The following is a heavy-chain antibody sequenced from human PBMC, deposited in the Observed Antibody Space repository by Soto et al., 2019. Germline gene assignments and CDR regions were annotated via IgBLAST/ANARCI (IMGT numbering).Heavy chain of an antibody. V-gene: IGHV3-23*01. Sequence: EVQLLESGGGLVQTGGSLTLSCAASGFTFSSYVMSWVRQAPGQRLEWVSGISGSGDNTYYADSGKGRFTISRDNSKNTLFLQMNSLRAEDTALYFCAKEMGDYYDSSGSRFDPCGQGTLVTFSS. CDR3: AKEMGDYYDSSGSRFDP. D-gene: IGHD3-22*01. CDR1: GFTFSSYV. J-gene: IGHJ5*02. CDR2: ISGSGDNT.